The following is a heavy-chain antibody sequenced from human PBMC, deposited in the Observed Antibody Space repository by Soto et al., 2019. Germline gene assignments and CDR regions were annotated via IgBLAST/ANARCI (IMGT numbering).Heavy chain of an antibody. D-gene: IGHD1-1*01. CDR3: PRGRYGDY. J-gene: IGHJ4*02. V-gene: IGHV1-18*01. CDR2: ISAHNGNT. CDR1: GYAFTTYG. Sequence: QVHLVQSGAEVKKPGASVKVSCKGSGYAFTTYGITWVRQAPGQGLEWMGWISAHNGNTNYAQKLQGRVTVTRDTSTTTAYMKLRSLRSDDTAVYYCPRGRYGDYWGQGAVVTVSS.